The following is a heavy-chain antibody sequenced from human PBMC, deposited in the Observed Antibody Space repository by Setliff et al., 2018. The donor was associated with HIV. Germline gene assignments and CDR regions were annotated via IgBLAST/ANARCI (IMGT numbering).Heavy chain of an antibody. D-gene: IGHD2-2*01. CDR3: VRGYCSSTTCYDDYYYMDV. CDR1: GGSISGHY. V-gene: IGHV4-59*11. Sequence: SETLSLTCTVSGGSISGHYWSWNRQPPGKGLEWIAYIFYTGSTNYNPSLKSRVTISVDTSKNQFFLKLSSVTAADTAVYYCVRGYCSSTTCYDDYYYMDVWGKGSTVTVSS. CDR2: IFYTGST. J-gene: IGHJ6*03.